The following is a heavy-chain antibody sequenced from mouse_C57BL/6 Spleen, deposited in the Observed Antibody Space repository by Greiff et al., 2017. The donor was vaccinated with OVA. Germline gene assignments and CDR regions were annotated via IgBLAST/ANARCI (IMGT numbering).Heavy chain of an antibody. D-gene: IGHD2-5*01. CDR1: GFTIKNTY. Sequence: VQLQQSVAELVRPGASVKLSCTASGFTIKNTYMHWVKQRPEQGLEWIGRIDPANGNTNYAPKFQGKATITADTSSTTAYLQLSSLTSEDTAIYYCARDSNYYFDYWGQGTTLTFSS. CDR2: IDPANGNT. V-gene: IGHV14-3*01. CDR3: ARDSNYYFDY. J-gene: IGHJ2*01.